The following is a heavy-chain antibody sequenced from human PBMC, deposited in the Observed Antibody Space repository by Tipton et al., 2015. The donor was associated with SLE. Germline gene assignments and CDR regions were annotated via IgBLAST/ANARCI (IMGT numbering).Heavy chain of an antibody. J-gene: IGHJ4*02. CDR3: ARDGLSSGWYEGLFY. CDR1: GGSFSGYY. Sequence: TLSLTCAVYGGSFSGYYWSWIRQPPGKGLEWIGEINHSGSTNYNPSLKSRVTISVDTSKNQFSLKLSSVTAADTAVYYCARDGLSSGWYEGLFYWGQGTLVTVSS. D-gene: IGHD6-19*01. V-gene: IGHV4-34*01. CDR2: INHSGST.